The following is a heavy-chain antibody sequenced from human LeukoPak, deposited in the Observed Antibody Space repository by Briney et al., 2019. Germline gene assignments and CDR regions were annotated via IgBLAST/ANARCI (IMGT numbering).Heavy chain of an antibody. V-gene: IGHV4-59*01. CDR1: GGSMSRYY. D-gene: IGHD6-19*01. J-gene: IGHJ4*02. CDR2: IYYSGST. CDR3: ARLEYSSGWYVY. Sequence: SETLSLTCSVSGGSMSRYYWSWVRQPPGKGLEWIGYIYYSGSTNYNPSLKSRVTTSVDTSKKEFSLKLSSVTAADTAVYFCARLEYSSGWYVYWGQGTLVTVSS.